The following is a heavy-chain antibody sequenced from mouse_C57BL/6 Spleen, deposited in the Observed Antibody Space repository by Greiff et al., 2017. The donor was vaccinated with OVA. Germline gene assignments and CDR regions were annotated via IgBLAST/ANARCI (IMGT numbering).Heavy chain of an antibody. Sequence: VQLQQSGAELMQPGSSFPLSFPSPFSPFPCSLLEWVKQRPGHGLEWIGEILPGSGSTNYNEKFKGKATFTADTSSNTAYMQLSSLTTEDSAIYYCARDPPMDYRGQGTSVTVSS. CDR1: FSPFPCSL. CDR2: ILPGSGST. V-gene: IGHV1-9*01. CDR3: ARDPPMDY. J-gene: IGHJ4*01.